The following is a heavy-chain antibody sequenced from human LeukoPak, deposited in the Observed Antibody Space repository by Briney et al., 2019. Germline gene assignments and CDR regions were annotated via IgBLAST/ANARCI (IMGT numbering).Heavy chain of an antibody. CDR2: ITASGGT. Sequence: PGGSLRLSCAASGFTFTNYGMSWVRQAPGKGLEWVSAITASGGTYYADSVKGRFTISRDNSKNTLYLQMNSLRAEDSAVYYCANHYYDNSGYYFDYWGQGTLVTVSS. D-gene: IGHD3-22*01. CDR3: ANHYYDNSGYYFDY. V-gene: IGHV3-23*01. CDR1: GFTFTNYG. J-gene: IGHJ4*02.